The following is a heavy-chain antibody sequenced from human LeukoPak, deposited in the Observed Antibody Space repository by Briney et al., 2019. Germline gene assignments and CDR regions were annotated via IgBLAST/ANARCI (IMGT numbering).Heavy chain of an antibody. CDR2: ISGSGGSA. Sequence: GGSLRLSCAASEFTCSFYAMSWVRQVPGKGLEWVSFISGSGGSAWHADSAKGRFTISRDNSKNTLYLQMNSLRADDTAVYYCVKDKEVTSSLQGDYWGQGTLVTVSS. D-gene: IGHD4-17*01. CDR3: VKDKEVTSSLQGDY. V-gene: IGHV3-23*01. CDR1: EFTCSFYA. J-gene: IGHJ4*02.